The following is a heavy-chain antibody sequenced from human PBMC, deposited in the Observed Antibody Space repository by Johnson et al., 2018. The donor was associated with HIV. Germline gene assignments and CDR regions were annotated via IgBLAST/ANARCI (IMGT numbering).Heavy chain of an antibody. CDR2: ISSNGGST. V-gene: IGHV3-64*01. CDR3: AISDVDIVATILFDI. J-gene: IGHJ3*02. D-gene: IGHD5-12*01. Sequence: VQLVESGGGLVQPGGSLRLSCAASGFTFSSYAMHWVRQAPGKGLEYVSAISSNGGSTYYANSVKGRFTISRDNSKNTLYLQMGSLRVEGMAVYYGAISDVDIVATILFDIWGQGTMVTVSS. CDR1: GFTFSSYA.